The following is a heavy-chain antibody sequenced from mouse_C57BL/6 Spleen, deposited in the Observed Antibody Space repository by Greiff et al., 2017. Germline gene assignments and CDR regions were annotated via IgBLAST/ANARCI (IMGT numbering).Heavy chain of an antibody. D-gene: IGHD2-3*01. CDR2: IDPETGGT. V-gene: IGHV1-15*01. CDR3: TRRWDWYFDV. Sequence: QVQLQQSGAELVRPGASVTLSCKASGYTFTDYEMHWVKQTPVHGLEWIGAIDPETGGTAYNQKFKGKAILTADKSSSTAYMELRSRTSEDSAVYYCTRRWDWYFDVWGTGTTVTVSS. CDR1: GYTFTDYE. J-gene: IGHJ1*03.